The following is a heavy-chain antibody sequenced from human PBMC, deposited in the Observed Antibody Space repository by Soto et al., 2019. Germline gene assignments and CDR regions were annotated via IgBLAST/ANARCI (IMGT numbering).Heavy chain of an antibody. J-gene: IGHJ5*02. Sequence: GALRLSCAASGFTFSSHEMNWVRQAPGKGLEWVSYISSSGSTIYYADSVKGRFTISRDNAKNSLYLQMNSLRAEDTAVYYCAPGLGAWFDPWGQGTLVTVSS. CDR2: ISSSGSTI. CDR3: APGLGAWFDP. V-gene: IGHV3-48*03. CDR1: GFTFSSHE.